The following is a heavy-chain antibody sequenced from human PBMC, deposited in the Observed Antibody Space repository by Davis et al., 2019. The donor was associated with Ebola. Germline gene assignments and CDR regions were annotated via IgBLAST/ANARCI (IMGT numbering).Heavy chain of an antibody. D-gene: IGHD3-3*01. V-gene: IGHV4-59*08. J-gene: IGHJ5*02. CDR1: GGSISSYY. CDR2: IYYSGST. CDR3: ARHDYDFWSGYLQYNWFDP. Sequence: MPSETLSLTCTVSGGSISSYYWSWIRQPPGKGLEWLGYIYYSGSTNYNPSLKSRVTISVDTSKNQFSLKLSSVTAADTAVYYCARHDYDFWSGYLQYNWFDPWGQGTLVTVSS.